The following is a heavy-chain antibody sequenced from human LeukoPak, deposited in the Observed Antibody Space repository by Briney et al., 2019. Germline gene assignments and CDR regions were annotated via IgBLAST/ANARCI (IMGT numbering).Heavy chain of an antibody. CDR2: FDPEDGET. D-gene: IGHD6-13*01. V-gene: IGHV1-24*01. Sequence: ASVKVSCEVSGYTLTELSMHWVRQAPGKGLEWMRGFDPEDGETIYAQKFQGRVTMTEDTSTDTAYMELSSLRPEDTAVYYCATAHSGYSSSWYLNYFDYWGQGTLVTVSS. CDR1: GYTLTELS. CDR3: ATAHSGYSSSWYLNYFDY. J-gene: IGHJ4*02.